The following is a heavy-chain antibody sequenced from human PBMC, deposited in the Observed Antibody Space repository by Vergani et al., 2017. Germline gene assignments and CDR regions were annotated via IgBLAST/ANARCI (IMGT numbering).Heavy chain of an antibody. CDR1: GFSFTTYA. CDR2: INTNGDYT. D-gene: IGHD3-10*01. J-gene: IGHJ4*02. Sequence: EVQLLESGGDLVQPGGSLRLSCAASGFSFTTYAMSWVRQAPGKGLEWVSTINTNGDYTRYGDSVKGRFTISRDNSKSTLYLQMNSLRAEDTAIYYCAKDEAILWRSPVFDYWGQGTLVTVSS. V-gene: IGHV3-23*01. CDR3: AKDEAILWRSPVFDY.